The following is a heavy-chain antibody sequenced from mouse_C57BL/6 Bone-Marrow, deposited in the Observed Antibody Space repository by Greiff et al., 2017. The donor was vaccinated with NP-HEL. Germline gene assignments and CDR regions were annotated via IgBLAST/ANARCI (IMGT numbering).Heavy chain of an antibody. J-gene: IGHJ1*03. CDR3: TNYYGSSYGYFDV. CDR2: ISSGGDYT. V-gene: IGHV5-9-1*02. Sequence: EVMLVESGEGLVKPGGSLKLSCAASGFTFSSYAMSWVRQTPEKRLEWVAYISSGGDYTYYADTVKGRCTISRDDARNTLYLQMSSLTSEDTAVYYCTNYYGSSYGYFDVWGTGTTVTVSS. D-gene: IGHD1-1*01. CDR1: GFTFSSYA.